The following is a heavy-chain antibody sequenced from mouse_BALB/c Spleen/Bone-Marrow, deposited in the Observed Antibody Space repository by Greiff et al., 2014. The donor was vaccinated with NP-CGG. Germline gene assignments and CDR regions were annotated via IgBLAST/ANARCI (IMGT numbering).Heavy chain of an antibody. CDR1: GYTFTEFI. CDR2: FYPGSDSI. V-gene: IGHV1-62-2*01. Sequence: QVQLKEPGAGLVKPGASVKLSCKASGYTFTEFIIHWVKQRSGQGLEWIGWFYPGSDSIKYNEKFKDKATLTADISSSTVYMELSRLTSEDSAVYFCARHLYYFDYWGQGTTLTVSS. CDR3: ARHLYYFDY. J-gene: IGHJ2*01.